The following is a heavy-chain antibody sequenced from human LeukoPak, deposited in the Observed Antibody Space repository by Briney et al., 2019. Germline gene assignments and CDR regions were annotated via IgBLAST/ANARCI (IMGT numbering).Heavy chain of an antibody. CDR3: AKDAVDCSGGSCYLDY. V-gene: IGHV3-30*18. CDR1: GFTFSSYG. D-gene: IGHD2-15*01. CDR2: ISYDGSNK. J-gene: IGHJ4*02. Sequence: PGGSLRLSCAASGFTFSSYGMHWVRQAPGKGLEWVAVISYDGSNKYYADSVKGRFTISRDNSKNTLYLQMNSLRAEDTAVYYCAKDAVDCSGGSCYLDYWGQGTLVTVSS.